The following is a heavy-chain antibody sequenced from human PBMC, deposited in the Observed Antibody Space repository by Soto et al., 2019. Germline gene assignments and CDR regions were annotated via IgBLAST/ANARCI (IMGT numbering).Heavy chain of an antibody. CDR3: ARGTPDYYDSSGYYYYFGMDV. CDR1: GGSFSGYY. D-gene: IGHD3-22*01. V-gene: IGHV4-34*01. Sequence: SETLSLTCAVYGGSFSGYYWSWIRQPPGKGLEWIGEINHSGSTNYNPSLKSRVTISVDTSKNQFSLKLSSVTAADTAVYYCARGTPDYYDSSGYYYYFGMDVWGQGTKVTVS. CDR2: INHSGST. J-gene: IGHJ6*02.